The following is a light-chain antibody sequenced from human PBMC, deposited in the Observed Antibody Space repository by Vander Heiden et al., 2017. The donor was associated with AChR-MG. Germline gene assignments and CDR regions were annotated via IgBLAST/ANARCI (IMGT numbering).Light chain of an antibody. CDR2: GNS. J-gene: IGLJ1*01. V-gene: IGLV1-40*01. CDR3: QSYDGICYV. CDR1: SSNIGGSYD. Sequence: QSVLTQPPSVSGAPGQRVTISCTGSSSNIGGSYDVHWYQQVPGSAPKLLIFGNSLRPSGVPDRFSGSKSGTSASLAITGLQPEDEADYYCQSYDGICYVFGTGNTVNVL.